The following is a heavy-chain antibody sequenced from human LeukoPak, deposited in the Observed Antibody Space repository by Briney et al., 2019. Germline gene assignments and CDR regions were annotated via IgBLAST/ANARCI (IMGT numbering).Heavy chain of an antibody. Sequence: GGSLRLSCAASGFTVSSNYMSWVRQAPGKGLEWVSAISGSGGSTYYADSVKGRFTISRDNSKNTLYLQMNSLRAEDTAVYYCAKGVRYYGSGSPSDYWGQGTLVTVSS. D-gene: IGHD3-10*01. J-gene: IGHJ4*02. CDR1: GFTVSSNY. V-gene: IGHV3-23*01. CDR3: AKGVRYYGSGSPSDY. CDR2: ISGSGGST.